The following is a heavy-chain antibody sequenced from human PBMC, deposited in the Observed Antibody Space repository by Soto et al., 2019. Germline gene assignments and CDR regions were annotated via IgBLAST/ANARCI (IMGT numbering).Heavy chain of an antibody. V-gene: IGHV3-23*01. Sequence: GGSLRLSCAASGFTFSGYAMSWVRQAPGKGLEWVSSIGTSSNTYFADSVKGRFTISRDNAKNSLYLQMNSLRVEDTAIYYCARDNDFWSGPRVGFDPWGRGTLVTVSS. D-gene: IGHD3-3*01. J-gene: IGHJ5*02. CDR1: GFTFSGYA. CDR3: ARDNDFWSGPRVGFDP. CDR2: IGTSSNT.